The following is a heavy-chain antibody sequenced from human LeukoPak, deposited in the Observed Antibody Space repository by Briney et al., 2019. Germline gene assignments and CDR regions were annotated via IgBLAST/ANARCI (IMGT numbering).Heavy chain of an antibody. J-gene: IGHJ4*02. V-gene: IGHV3-23*01. CDR1: GFTFSSYA. Sequence: GGSLRLSCAASGFTFSSYAMSWVRQAPGKGLEWVSAISGSGGSTYYADSVKGRFTISRDNSKNTLYLQMNSLRAEDTAVYYCAAKVVPTVVTRRDYWGQGTLVTVSS. CDR3: AAKVVPTVVTRRDY. CDR2: ISGSGGST. D-gene: IGHD4-23*01.